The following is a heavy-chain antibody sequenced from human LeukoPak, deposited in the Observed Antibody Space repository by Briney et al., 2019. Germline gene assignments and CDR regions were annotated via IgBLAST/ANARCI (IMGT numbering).Heavy chain of an antibody. Sequence: SETLSLTCTVSGGSISSSSYSWGWIRQPPGKGLEWIGSIYYSGSTYYNPSLKSRVTISVDTSKNQFSLKLSSVTAADTAVYYCASEIYYYGSGGVFDYWGQGTLVTVSS. CDR1: GGSISSSSYS. CDR3: ASEIYYYGSGGVFDY. V-gene: IGHV4-39*07. J-gene: IGHJ4*02. D-gene: IGHD3-10*01. CDR2: IYYSGST.